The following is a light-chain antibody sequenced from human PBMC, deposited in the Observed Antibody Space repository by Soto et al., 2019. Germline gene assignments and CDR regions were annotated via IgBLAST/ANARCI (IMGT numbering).Light chain of an antibody. CDR1: SSDVGAYNY. J-gene: IGLJ2*01. Sequence: QSALTQPASVSGSPGQSIAISCTGTSSDVGAYNYVSLYQQHPGKAPKLMVYDVSNRPSGVSDRFSGSKSGNTASLTVSGLQPEDEADYYCSSYTTSSTPVFGGGTKVTVL. CDR2: DVS. V-gene: IGLV2-14*03. CDR3: SSYTTSSTPV.